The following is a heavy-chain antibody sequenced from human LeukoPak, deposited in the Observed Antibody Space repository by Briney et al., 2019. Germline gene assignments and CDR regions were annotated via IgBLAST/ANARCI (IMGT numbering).Heavy chain of an antibody. CDR1: GGSISSYY. D-gene: IGHD5-18*01. V-gene: IGHV4-59*01. CDR2: IYYSGST. J-gene: IGHJ4*02. CDR3: ARNGGYSYGYLDY. Sequence: SETLSLTCTVSGGSISSYYWSWIRQPPGNGLEWIGYIYYSGSTNYNPSLKSRVTISVDTSKNQSSLKLSSVTAADTAVYYGARNGGYSYGYLDYWGQGTLVTVSS.